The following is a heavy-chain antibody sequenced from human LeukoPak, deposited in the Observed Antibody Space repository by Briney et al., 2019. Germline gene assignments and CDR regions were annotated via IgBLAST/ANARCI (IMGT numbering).Heavy chain of an antibody. V-gene: IGHV3-23*01. J-gene: IGHJ4*02. CDR1: GFTFSSYA. CDR2: ISGSGGST. CDR3: AQVLGQRLLHGALDY. D-gene: IGHD6-25*01. Sequence: PGGSLRLSCAASGFTFSSYAMNWVRQAPGKGLEWVSIISGSGGSTYYADSMKGRFTISRDNSKNTLYLQMNSLRAEDTAVYYCAQVLGQRLLHGALDYWGQGTLVTVSS.